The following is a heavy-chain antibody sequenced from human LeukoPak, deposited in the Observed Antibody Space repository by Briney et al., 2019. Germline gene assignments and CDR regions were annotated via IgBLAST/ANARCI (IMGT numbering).Heavy chain of an antibody. Sequence: GGSLRLSCVASGFTFDDYAMHWVRQAPGKGLEWVSGISWNSGSIDYADSVKGRFTISRDNAKNSLYLQMNSLRAEDMALYYCAKGPSGIAVAGSPKYFQHWGQGTLVTVSS. CDR1: GFTFDDYA. CDR3: AKGPSGIAVAGSPKYFQH. J-gene: IGHJ1*01. D-gene: IGHD6-19*01. V-gene: IGHV3-9*03. CDR2: ISWNSGSI.